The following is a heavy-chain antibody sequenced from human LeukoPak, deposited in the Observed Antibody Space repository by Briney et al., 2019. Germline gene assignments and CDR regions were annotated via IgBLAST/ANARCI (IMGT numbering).Heavy chain of an antibody. CDR3: ARDYCTNGVCYNYYYYGKDV. CDR2: ISAYNGNT. CDR1: GYTFTSYG. Sequence: ASVKVSCKASGYTFTSYGISWVRQAPGQGLEWMGWISAYNGNTNYAQKLQGRVTMTTDTSTSTAYMELRSLRSDDTAVYYCARDYCTNGVCYNYYYYGKDVWGQGTTVTVSS. V-gene: IGHV1-18*01. J-gene: IGHJ6*02. D-gene: IGHD2-8*01.